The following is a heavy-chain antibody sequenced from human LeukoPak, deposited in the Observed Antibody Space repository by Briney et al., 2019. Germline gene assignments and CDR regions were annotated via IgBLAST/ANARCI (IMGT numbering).Heavy chain of an antibody. CDR1: GGSISSYY. D-gene: IGHD3-10*01. J-gene: IGHJ6*02. Sequence: SETLSLTCTVSGGSISSYYWSWIRQPPGKGLEWIGYIHYSGSTKYNPSLKSRVTISVDTSKKQFSLKLSSVTAADTAVYYCARDRDGMDVWGQGTTVTVSS. V-gene: IGHV4-59*01. CDR3: ARDRDGMDV. CDR2: IHYSGST.